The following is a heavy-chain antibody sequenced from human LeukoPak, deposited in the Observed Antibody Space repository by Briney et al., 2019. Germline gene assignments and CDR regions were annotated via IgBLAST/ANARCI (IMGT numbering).Heavy chain of an antibody. CDR3: ASLFRDYFGSGSYYNVDY. J-gene: IGHJ4*02. CDR2: ISSSSSYI. Sequence: PGGSLRLSCAASGFTFSSYTMNWVRQAPGKGLEWVSSISSSSSYIYYADSVKGRFTISRDNAKNSLCLQMNSLRAEDTAVYYCASLFRDYFGSGSYYNVDYWGQGTLVTVSS. CDR1: GFTFSSYT. V-gene: IGHV3-21*01. D-gene: IGHD3-10*01.